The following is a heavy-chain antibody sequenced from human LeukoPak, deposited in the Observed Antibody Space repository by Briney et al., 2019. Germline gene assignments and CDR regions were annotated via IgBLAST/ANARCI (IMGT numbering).Heavy chain of an antibody. CDR1: GGTFSNYA. CDR2: IIPIFGTA. V-gene: IGHV1-69*05. D-gene: IGHD3-10*01. CDR3: ARNMVRGVNFDAFDI. Sequence: SVKVSCKASGGTFSNYAISWVRQAPGQGLEWMGGIIPIFGTANYAQKFQGRVTMTRDMSTSTVYMELSSLRSEDTAVYYCARNMVRGVNFDAFDIWGQGTMVTVSS. J-gene: IGHJ3*02.